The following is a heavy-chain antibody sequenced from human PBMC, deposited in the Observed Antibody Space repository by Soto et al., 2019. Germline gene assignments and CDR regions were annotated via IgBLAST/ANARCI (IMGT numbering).Heavy chain of an antibody. CDR2: IYYSGST. Sequence: SETLSLTCSVSGGSTSSYYWSWIRQPPGKGLEWIGYIYYSGSTDYSPSLKSRVTISIDTSQNQFSLKLTSVTTADTAVYYCARDKITGLFDYWGQGTLVTVSS. CDR3: ARDKITGLFDY. D-gene: IGHD2-8*02. V-gene: IGHV4-59*12. CDR1: GGSTSSYY. J-gene: IGHJ4*02.